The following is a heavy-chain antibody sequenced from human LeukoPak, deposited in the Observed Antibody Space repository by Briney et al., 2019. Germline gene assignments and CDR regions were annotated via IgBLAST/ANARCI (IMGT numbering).Heavy chain of an antibody. CDR1: GGSISSDY. CDR2: IYYSGST. J-gene: IGHJ4*02. D-gene: IGHD3-22*01. Sequence: SETLSLTCTVSGGSISSDYWSWIRQPPGKGLEWIGYIYYSGSTNYNPSIKSRVTISVDTSKNQFSLKLSSVTAADTAVYYCARAEDSSGYYNYYFDYWGQGTLVTVSS. V-gene: IGHV4-59*01. CDR3: ARAEDSSGYYNYYFDY.